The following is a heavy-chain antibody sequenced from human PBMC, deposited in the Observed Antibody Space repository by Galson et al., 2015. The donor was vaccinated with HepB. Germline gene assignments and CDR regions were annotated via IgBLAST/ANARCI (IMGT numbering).Heavy chain of an antibody. J-gene: IGHJ3*02. CDR1: RFTFKNYA. Sequence: SLRLSCAASRFTFKNYAMNWVRQAPGKGLEWVSSISSKGGKTDYADSVKGRFTISRDNSKDTLFLQLNSVRAEDTAVYYRARDSLVDYFHSGTLWPLDIWGQGTMVTVSS. CDR2: ISSKGGKT. V-gene: IGHV3-23*01. CDR3: ARDSLVDYFHSGTLWPLDI. D-gene: IGHD3-10*01.